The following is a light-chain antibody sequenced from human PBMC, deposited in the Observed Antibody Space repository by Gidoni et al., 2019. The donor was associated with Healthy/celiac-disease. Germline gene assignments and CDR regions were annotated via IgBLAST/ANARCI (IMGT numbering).Light chain of an antibody. CDR3: QQRSNWPLT. CDR1: QSVSSY. Sequence: IVLTQSPATLALSPGERANLSCRASQSVSSYLAWYQQKPGQAPRRLIYDASTRATGIPARFSGSGSGTDFTLTISSLEPEDFAVYYCQQRSNWPLTFGGGTKVEIK. CDR2: DAS. V-gene: IGKV3-11*01. J-gene: IGKJ4*01.